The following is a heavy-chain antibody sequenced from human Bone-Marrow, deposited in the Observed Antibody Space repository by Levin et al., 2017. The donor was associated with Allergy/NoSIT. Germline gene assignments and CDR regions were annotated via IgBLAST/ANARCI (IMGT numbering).Heavy chain of an antibody. CDR3: ARGGPPHYLYNGMDV. CDR2: ISYDGSKE. Sequence: PGGSLRLSCAAAGFTFSNYALHWVRQAPGKGLEWVAVISYDGSKEYYADSVEGRFTVSRDDSKNTLFLQMNSLREEDTAVFFCARGGPPHYLYNGMDVWGHGTTVTVSS. CDR1: GFTFSNYA. V-gene: IGHV3-30*04. D-gene: IGHD3-10*01. J-gene: IGHJ6*02.